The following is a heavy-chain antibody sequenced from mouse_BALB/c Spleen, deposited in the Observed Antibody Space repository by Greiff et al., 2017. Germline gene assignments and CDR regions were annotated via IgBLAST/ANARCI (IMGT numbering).Heavy chain of an antibody. V-gene: IGHV1-5*01. J-gene: IGHJ4*01. CDR3: TRSGIYDGYYAMDY. CDR1: GYTFTSYW. Sequence: EVQLQESGTVLARPGASVKMSCKASGYTFTSYWMHWVKQRPGQGLEWIGAIYPGNSDTSYNQKFKGKAKLTAVTSTSTAYMELSSLTNEDSAVYYCTRSGIYDGYYAMDYWGQGTSVTVSS. D-gene: IGHD2-3*01. CDR2: IYPGNSDT.